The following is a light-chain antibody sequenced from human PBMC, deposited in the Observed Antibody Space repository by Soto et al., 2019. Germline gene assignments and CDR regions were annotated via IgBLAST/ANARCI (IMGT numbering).Light chain of an antibody. CDR1: QSISSW. CDR2: AAS. V-gene: IGKV1-12*01. J-gene: IGKJ5*01. CDR3: QQGDSFPIT. Sequence: DIQMTQSPSSVSASVGDTVTITCRASQSISSWLAWYQQKPGTVPKLLIYAASSLQSGVPSRFSGGGAGTEFTLTITSLQPEDFGTYYCQQGDSFPITFGQGTRLEIK.